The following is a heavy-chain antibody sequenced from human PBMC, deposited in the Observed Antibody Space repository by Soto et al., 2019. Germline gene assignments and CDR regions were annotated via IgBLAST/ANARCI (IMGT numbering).Heavy chain of an antibody. CDR3: ARAGEGKDIVVVKGYGMDV. D-gene: IGHD2-2*01. Sequence: SVKVSCKASGGTFSSYAISWVRQAPGQGLEWMGGIIPIFGTANYAQKFQGRVTITADESTSTAYMELSSLRSEDTAVYYCARAGEGKDIVVVKGYGMDVWGQGTTVTVSS. V-gene: IGHV1-69*13. J-gene: IGHJ6*02. CDR1: GGTFSSYA. CDR2: IIPIFGTA.